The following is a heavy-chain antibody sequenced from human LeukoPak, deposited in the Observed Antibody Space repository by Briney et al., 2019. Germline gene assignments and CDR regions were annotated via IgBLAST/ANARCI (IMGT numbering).Heavy chain of an antibody. V-gene: IGHV3-11*06. CDR2: ISGNSGDT. D-gene: IGHD1-1*01. CDR3: ARDPRTVRI. Sequence: GGSLRLSCAASEFTFSDTWMSWVRQAPGKGLEWLSYISGNSGDTNYADSVKGRFTISRDNAKNSLYLQMNSLRVEDTAVYYCARDPRTVRIWGQGTLVTVSS. J-gene: IGHJ4*02. CDR1: EFTFSDTW.